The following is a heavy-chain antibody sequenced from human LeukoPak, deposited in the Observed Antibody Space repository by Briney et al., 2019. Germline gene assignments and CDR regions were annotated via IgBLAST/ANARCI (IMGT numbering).Heavy chain of an antibody. CDR3: ARDRRWGLSLAY. CDR1: GGSISSSSYY. V-gene: IGHV4-61*02. J-gene: IGHJ4*02. Sequence: PSETLSLTCTVSGGSISSSSYYWNWFRQPAGKGLEWIGRISTSESTQYNPSLKSRVTMSLDTSKNQFSLKLSSVTAADTAVYYCARDRRWGLSLAYWGQGALVTVSS. CDR2: ISTSEST. D-gene: IGHD3-16*02.